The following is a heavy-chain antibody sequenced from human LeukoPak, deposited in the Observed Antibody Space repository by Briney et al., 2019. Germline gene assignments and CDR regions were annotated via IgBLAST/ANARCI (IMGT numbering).Heavy chain of an antibody. CDR2: IGTGGGTI. D-gene: IGHD6-6*01. V-gene: IGHV3-11*04. CDR1: GFTLSNYY. J-gene: IGHJ4*02. CDR3: ARLQYSSSDFDY. Sequence: PGGSLRLSCAASGFTLSNYYMTWLRQAPGKGLEWVSYIGTGGGTIYYADSVKDRFTISRDSAKNSLYLQMNSLRAEDTAVYYCARLQYSSSDFDYWGQGTLVTVSS.